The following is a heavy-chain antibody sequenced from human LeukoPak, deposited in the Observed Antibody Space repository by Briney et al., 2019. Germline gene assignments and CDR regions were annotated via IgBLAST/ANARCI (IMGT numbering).Heavy chain of an antibody. J-gene: IGHJ6*02. CDR2: IYPGDSDT. Sequence: GESLKISCKGSGYSFTSYWIGWVRQMPGKGLEWMGIIYPGDSDTRYSPSFQGQVTISADKSISTAYLQWSSLKASDTAIYYCARHLYSYGSAYYYYGMDVWGQGTTVTVSS. D-gene: IGHD5-18*01. CDR1: GYSFTSYW. V-gene: IGHV5-51*01. CDR3: ARHLYSYGSAYYYYGMDV.